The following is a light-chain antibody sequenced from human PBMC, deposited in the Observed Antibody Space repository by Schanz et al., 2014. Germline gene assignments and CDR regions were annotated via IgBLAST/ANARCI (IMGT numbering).Light chain of an antibody. CDR3: QTWGTGIRV. Sequence: QLVLTQSPSASASLGASVKLTCTLSSGHSTYAIAWHQQQAEKGPRFLMNLNSDGSHSKGDGIPDRFSGSSSGAERFLTISSLQSEDEAVYYCQTWGTGIRVFGGGTKLTVL. CDR2: LNSDGSH. J-gene: IGLJ2*01. CDR1: SGHSTYA. V-gene: IGLV4-69*01.